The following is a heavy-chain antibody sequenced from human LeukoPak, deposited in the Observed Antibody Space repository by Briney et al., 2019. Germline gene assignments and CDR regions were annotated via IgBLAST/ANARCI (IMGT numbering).Heavy chain of an antibody. V-gene: IGHV3-21*01. CDR3: ARDLQGGLDY. CDR2: ISSSSSYI. CDR1: GFTFSSYS. Sequence: GGSLRLSCAASGFTFSSYSMNWVRQAPGKGLEWVSSISSSSSYIYYADSVKGRCTLSRDNAKKPPYLQMNSLGAEDTAVYYCARDLQGGLDYWGQGTLVTVSS. J-gene: IGHJ4*02. D-gene: IGHD3-16*01.